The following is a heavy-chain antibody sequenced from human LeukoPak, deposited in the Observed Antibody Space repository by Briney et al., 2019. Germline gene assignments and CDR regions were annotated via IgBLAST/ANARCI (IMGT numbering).Heavy chain of an antibody. V-gene: IGHV4-4*07. J-gene: IGHJ3*02. Sequence: PSETLSLTCSVSGGSISGYYRTWIRQPAGKGLEWIGRVYTSGSTHYNPSLKTRLTMSVDTSKNQFSLNLSSVTAADTAVYYCARLITGTTTAFDIWGQVTMVTVSS. D-gene: IGHD1-7*01. CDR3: ARLITGTTTAFDI. CDR1: GGSISGYY. CDR2: VYTSGST.